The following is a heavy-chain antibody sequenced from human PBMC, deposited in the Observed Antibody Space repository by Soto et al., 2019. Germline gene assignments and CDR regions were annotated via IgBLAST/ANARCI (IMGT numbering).Heavy chain of an antibody. D-gene: IGHD1-1*01. J-gene: IGHJ6*02. CDR3: AKQQGPGTPYYYAMDV. CDR2: IRGSGDRT. CDR1: GFTFSSYA. Sequence: EVQLLESGGGLVQPGGSLRLSCAASGFTFSSYAMSWVRQAPGKGLEWVSVIRGSGDRTYYADSVKGRFTISRDNSKTTLYMQMNTLRAEDTAVYYCAKQQGPGTPYYYAMDVWGQGTTVTVSS. V-gene: IGHV3-23*01.